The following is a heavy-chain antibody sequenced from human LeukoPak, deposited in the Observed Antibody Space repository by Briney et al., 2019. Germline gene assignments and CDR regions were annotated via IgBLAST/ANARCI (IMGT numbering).Heavy chain of an antibody. Sequence: ASVKVSCKASGYTFINYYMHWVRQAPGQGLEWMGWINPNSGGTNYAQKFQGRVTMTRDTSISTAYMELSRLRSDDTAVYYCARVDYYDSSGYAFDIWGQGTMVTVSS. CDR1: GYTFINYY. D-gene: IGHD3-22*01. CDR3: ARVDYYDSSGYAFDI. V-gene: IGHV1-2*02. J-gene: IGHJ3*02. CDR2: INPNSGGT.